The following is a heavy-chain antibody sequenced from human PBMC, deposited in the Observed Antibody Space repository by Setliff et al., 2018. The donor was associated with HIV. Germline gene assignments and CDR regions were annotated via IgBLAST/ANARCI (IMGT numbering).Heavy chain of an antibody. CDR3: ARDPPGYGDSNDY. D-gene: IGHD4-17*01. CDR1: GGSVGSGSYY. J-gene: IGHJ4*02. Sequence: KPSETLSLTCTVSGGSVGSGSYYWSWIRQSPGKGLEWIGYIYYSGSTTYNPTLKSRVTMPIDTSKNQFSLKVRSVSAADTAVYYCARDPPGYGDSNDYWGQGMLVTVSS. V-gene: IGHV4-61*01. CDR2: IYYSGST.